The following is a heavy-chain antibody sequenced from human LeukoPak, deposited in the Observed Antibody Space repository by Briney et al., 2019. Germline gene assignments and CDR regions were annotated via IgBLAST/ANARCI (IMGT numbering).Heavy chain of an antibody. D-gene: IGHD5-24*01. V-gene: IGHV1-46*01. CDR2: IDPSGGST. J-gene: IGHJ4*02. CDR1: GYTFTRYY. CDR3: ARDFGEMPNY. Sequence: GASVKVSCKPSGYTFTRYYIHWVRQAPGQGLEWMGIIDPSGGSTSHAQNFQGGVTMTRDATTSTVYLELSSLRSEDTAVYYCARDFGEMPNYWGQGTLVTVSS.